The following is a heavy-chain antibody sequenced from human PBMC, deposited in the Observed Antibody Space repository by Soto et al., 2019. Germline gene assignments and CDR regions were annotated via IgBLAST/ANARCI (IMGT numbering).Heavy chain of an antibody. D-gene: IGHD4-17*01. V-gene: IGHV1-8*01. CDR2: MNPNSGNT. CDR1: GYTFTSYD. CDR3: ARGVTVTTDDAFDI. Sequence: QVQLVQSGAEVKKPGASVKVSCKASGYTFTSYDINWVRQATGQGLEWMGWMNPNSGNTGYAQKFEGRDTMTRNTSISTAYMELSSLRSEDTAVYYCARGVTVTTDDAFDIWGQGTMVTVSS. J-gene: IGHJ3*02.